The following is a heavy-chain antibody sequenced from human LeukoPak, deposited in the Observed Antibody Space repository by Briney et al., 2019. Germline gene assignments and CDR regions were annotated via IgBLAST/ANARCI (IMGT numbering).Heavy chain of an antibody. Sequence: PGGSLRLSCAASGFTVSNNYMSWVRQAPGKGLEWVSVIYSGGSTYYADSVKGRFTISRDNSKNTLYLQMNSLRAEDTAVYSCARGQKYSTGWYYFDSWGQGTLVTVSS. CDR3: ARGQKYSTGWYYFDS. J-gene: IGHJ4*02. CDR2: IYSGGST. CDR1: GFTVSNNY. V-gene: IGHV3-66*01. D-gene: IGHD6-19*01.